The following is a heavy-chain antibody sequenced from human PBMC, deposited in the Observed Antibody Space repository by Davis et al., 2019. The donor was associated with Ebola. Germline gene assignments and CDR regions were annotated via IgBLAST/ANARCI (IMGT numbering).Heavy chain of an antibody. D-gene: IGHD3-3*01. CDR1: GGSISSYY. V-gene: IGHV4-59*01. CDR2: IYYSGST. Sequence: SETLSLTCTVSGGSISSYYWSWIRQPPGKGLEWIGYIYYSGSTNYNPSLKSRVTISVDTSKNQFSLKLSSVTAADTAVYYCARARYDFWSGYIDYWGQGTLVTVSS. CDR3: ARARYDFWSGYIDY. J-gene: IGHJ4*02.